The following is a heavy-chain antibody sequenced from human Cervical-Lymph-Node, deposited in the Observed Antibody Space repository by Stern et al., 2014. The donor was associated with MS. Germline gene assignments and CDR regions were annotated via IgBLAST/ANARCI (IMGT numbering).Heavy chain of an antibody. Sequence: QVQLVESGAEVKKPGSSVKVSCKVSGASFSTNAISWVRQAPGQGLEWMGAIVSICNKANYAQKFQGRVTITADESTTTAYLDLSSLTSADTAVYYCAREHHGGNFASWGQGTLVTVSS. V-gene: IGHV1-69*01. D-gene: IGHD4-23*01. CDR3: AREHHGGNFAS. J-gene: IGHJ4*02. CDR1: GASFSTNA. CDR2: IVSICNKA.